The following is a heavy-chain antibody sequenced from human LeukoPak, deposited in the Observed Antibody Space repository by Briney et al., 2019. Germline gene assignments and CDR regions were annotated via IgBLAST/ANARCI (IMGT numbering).Heavy chain of an antibody. J-gene: IGHJ4*02. Sequence: PGGSLRLACAASGFTFSSYAMSWVRQAPGKGLEWVSLISGSGGGTYYADSVKGRFTISRDNSKNTVYLQMNSLRAEDTAVYYCAKKYAMVAGEIHYWGQGTLVTVSS. D-gene: IGHD2-15*01. CDR1: GFTFSSYA. CDR3: AKKYAMVAGEIHY. V-gene: IGHV3-23*01. CDR2: ISGSGGGT.